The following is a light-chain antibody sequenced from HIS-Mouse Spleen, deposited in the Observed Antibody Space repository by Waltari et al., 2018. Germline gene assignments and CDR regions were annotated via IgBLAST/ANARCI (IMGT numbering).Light chain of an antibody. CDR3: SLYTSSSTLV. Sequence: QSALTQPPSVSGSPGQSVTISCTGTSSDVGSYNRVSWYQQPPGTAPKLMIYEVSNRPSGVPDRFFGSKSGNTASLTISGLQAEDEADYYCSLYTSSSTLVFGGWTKLTVL. CDR1: SSDVGSYNR. V-gene: IGLV2-18*01. J-gene: IGLJ2*01. CDR2: EVS.